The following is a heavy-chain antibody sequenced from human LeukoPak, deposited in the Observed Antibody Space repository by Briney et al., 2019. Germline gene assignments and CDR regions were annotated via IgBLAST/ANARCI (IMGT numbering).Heavy chain of an antibody. D-gene: IGHD4-11*01. CDR1: GASISSGDYY. Sequence: SETLSLTCTVSGASISSGDYYWSWIRQSPGKGLEWIGYMYSSGTTYYNPSLKSRLTISVDTSKNQFSLKLTSVTAADTAVFYCARVTLVSGSDYIRDYWGQGTLVTVSS. CDR2: MYSSGTT. CDR3: ARVTLVSGSDYIRDY. V-gene: IGHV4-30-4*08. J-gene: IGHJ4*02.